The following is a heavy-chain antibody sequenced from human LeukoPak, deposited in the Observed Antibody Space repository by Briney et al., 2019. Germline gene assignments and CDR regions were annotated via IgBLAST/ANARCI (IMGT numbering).Heavy chain of an antibody. CDR2: IYYSGIA. Sequence: SETLSLTCIVSDASITTYYWHWIRQPPGKGLEWLGYIYYSGIANYNPSLKSRATISVDTSKKQFSLQVKSVTAAVTAVYYCAASGGWDAFQVWGQGTMVPVSS. CDR1: DASITTYY. V-gene: IGHV4-59*03. CDR3: AASGGWDAFQV. J-gene: IGHJ3*01. D-gene: IGHD2-15*01.